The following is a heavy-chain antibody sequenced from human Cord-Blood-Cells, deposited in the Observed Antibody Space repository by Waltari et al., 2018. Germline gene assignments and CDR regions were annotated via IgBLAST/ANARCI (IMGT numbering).Heavy chain of an antibody. Sequence: EVQLVESGGGLIQPGGSLRLSCAASGFTVSSNYMSWVRQAPGKGLEWVSVIYSGVSTYYADSVKGRFTISRDNSKNTLYLQMNSLRAEDTAVYYCATPGIAAAGTLYYFDYWGQGTLVTVSS. CDR1: GFTVSSNY. CDR2: IYSGVST. J-gene: IGHJ4*02. CDR3: ATPGIAAAGTLYYFDY. V-gene: IGHV3-53*01. D-gene: IGHD6-13*01.